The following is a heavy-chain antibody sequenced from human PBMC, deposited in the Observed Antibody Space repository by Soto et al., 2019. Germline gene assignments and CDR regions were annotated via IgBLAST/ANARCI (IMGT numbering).Heavy chain of an antibody. Sequence: SVKVSCKASGFTFTSSAVQWVRQARVQRLEWIGWIVVGSGNTNYAQKFQERVTITRDMSTSTAYMELSSLRSEDTAVYYCAAEGIQLWLKTYYYYGMDVWGQGTTVTVSS. J-gene: IGHJ6*02. CDR2: IVVGSGNT. CDR3: AAEGIQLWLKTYYYYGMDV. D-gene: IGHD5-18*01. V-gene: IGHV1-58*01. CDR1: GFTFTSSA.